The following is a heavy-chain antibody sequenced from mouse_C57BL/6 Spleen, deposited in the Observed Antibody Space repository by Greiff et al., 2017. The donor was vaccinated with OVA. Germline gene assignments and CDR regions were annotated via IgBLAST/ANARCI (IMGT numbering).Heavy chain of an antibody. CDR1: GFTFSSYA. V-gene: IGHV5-4*01. D-gene: IGHD1-1*01. Sequence: EVQGVESGGGLVKPGGSLKLSCAASGFTFSSYAMSWVRQTPEKRLEWVATISDGGSYTYYPDNVKGRFTISRDNAKNNLYLQMSHLKSEDTAMYYCARDGSRTGYFDGWGTGTTVTVSS. CDR2: ISDGGSYT. J-gene: IGHJ1*03. CDR3: ARDGSRTGYFDG.